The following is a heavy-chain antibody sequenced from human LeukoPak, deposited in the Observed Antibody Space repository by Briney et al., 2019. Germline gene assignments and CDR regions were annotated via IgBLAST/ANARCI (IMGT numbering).Heavy chain of an antibody. J-gene: IGHJ4*02. Sequence: SETLSLTCTVAGGSISSSSYYWGWIRQPPGKGLEWIGSIYYTGSTYYKPSLKSRVTISVDTSKNQFSLKLSSVTAADTAVYYCARQKGGVAGLKYYFDFWGQGTLVTVSS. CDR1: GGSISSSSYY. V-gene: IGHV4-39*01. CDR3: ARQKGGVAGLKYYFDF. CDR2: IYYTGST. D-gene: IGHD6-19*01.